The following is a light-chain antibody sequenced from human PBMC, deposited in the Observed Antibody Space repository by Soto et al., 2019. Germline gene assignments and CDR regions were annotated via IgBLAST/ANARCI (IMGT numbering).Light chain of an antibody. V-gene: IGKV1-5*03. CDR3: QQYSSYWT. J-gene: IGKJ1*01. CDR2: KAC. CDR1: QSISSR. Sequence: DIQMTQSPCTLSSSAGDRVTITCLASQSISSRLAWYQQKPGKAPQLLLFKACSLESGVPSRFSGSRSGTEFTLTISSLQPDDFAAYYCQQYSSYWTFGQGTKVEI.